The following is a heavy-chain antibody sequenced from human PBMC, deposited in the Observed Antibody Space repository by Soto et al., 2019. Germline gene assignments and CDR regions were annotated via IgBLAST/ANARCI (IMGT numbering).Heavy chain of an antibody. J-gene: IGHJ3*01. CDR2: IYSGGST. Sequence: VGSLRLSCAGSGFIVSSYYMSWVRQAPGKGLEWISVIYSGGSTYYADSVKGRFTISRDNSENTLYLQLNSLRAEDTAVYYCAKSGGNGWFADAFDVWGQGTMVTVSS. D-gene: IGHD6-19*01. CDR3: AKSGGNGWFADAFDV. V-gene: IGHV3-53*01. CDR1: GFIVSSYY.